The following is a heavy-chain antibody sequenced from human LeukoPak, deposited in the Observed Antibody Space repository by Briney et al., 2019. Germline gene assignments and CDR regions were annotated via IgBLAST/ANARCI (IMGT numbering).Heavy chain of an antibody. V-gene: IGHV3-7*01. D-gene: IGHD3-22*01. CDR2: INQGGSEK. Sequence: GGSLRLSCAASGFTFSGSAMHWVRQAPGKGLEWVANINQGGSEKYYVDSVKGRFTISRDNANNSLYLQMNSLRAEDTAVYYCARDPPSGYDSPGDWGQGTLVTVSS. CDR1: GFTFSGSA. J-gene: IGHJ4*02. CDR3: ARDPPSGYDSPGD.